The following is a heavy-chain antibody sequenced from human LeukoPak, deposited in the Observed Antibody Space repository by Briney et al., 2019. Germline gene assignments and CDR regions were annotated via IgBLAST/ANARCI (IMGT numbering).Heavy chain of an antibody. CDR1: GGSISSFY. Sequence: SETLSLTCTVSGGSISSFYWTWIRQPAGKGLEWMGRIFTSRSTDYNPSLKSRVTMSVDTSKSQFSLKLSSVTAADTAVYYCARVTGYMIEDYFDYWGQGTLVTVTS. J-gene: IGHJ4*02. D-gene: IGHD3-22*01. CDR2: IFTSRST. V-gene: IGHV4-4*07. CDR3: ARVTGYMIEDYFDY.